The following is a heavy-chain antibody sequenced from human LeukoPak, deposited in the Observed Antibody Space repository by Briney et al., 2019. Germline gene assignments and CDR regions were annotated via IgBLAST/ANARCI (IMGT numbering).Heavy chain of an antibody. Sequence: PGGSLRLSCAASGLTFSSYSMNWVRQAPGKGLEWVSSISSSSSYIYYADSVKGRFTISRDNAKNSLYLQMNSLRAEDTALYYCAKDKGTGSSGWSDFDYWGQGTLVTVSS. J-gene: IGHJ4*02. D-gene: IGHD6-19*01. CDR1: GLTFSSYS. CDR2: ISSSSSYI. CDR3: AKDKGTGSSGWSDFDY. V-gene: IGHV3-21*04.